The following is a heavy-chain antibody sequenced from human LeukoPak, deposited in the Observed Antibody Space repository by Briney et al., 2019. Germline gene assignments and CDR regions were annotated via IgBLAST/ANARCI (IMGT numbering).Heavy chain of an antibody. Sequence: GGTLRLSCAASAFTCSNFWMYWFRHAPGKELVWVSCINSDGSIKVYADSVKGRFTISRDNAKNTVFLQMNSLRADDTAVYYCGRSHEGRVAAGTRWGQGTLLTVSS. V-gene: IGHV3-74*01. J-gene: IGHJ4*02. CDR1: AFTCSNFW. CDR3: GRSHEGRVAAGTR. CDR2: INSDGSIK. D-gene: IGHD6-13*01.